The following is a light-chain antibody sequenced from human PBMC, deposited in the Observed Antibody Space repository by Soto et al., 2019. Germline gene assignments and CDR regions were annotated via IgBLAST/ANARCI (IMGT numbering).Light chain of an antibody. CDR2: EVI. J-gene: IGLJ3*02. CDR3: TSYVGSDIWV. Sequence: HSVLTQPPSASGSPGQSVTISCTGTSSDVGAYKYVSWYQQYPGKAPKLMIYEVIKRPAGVPDRFSGSKSGNTAALTVSGLQAEDDADYYCTSYVGSDIWVFGGGTKLTVL. V-gene: IGLV2-8*01. CDR1: SSDVGAYKY.